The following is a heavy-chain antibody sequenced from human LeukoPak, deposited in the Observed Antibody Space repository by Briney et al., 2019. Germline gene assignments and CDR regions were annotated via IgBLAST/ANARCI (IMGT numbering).Heavy chain of an antibody. CDR1: GFTFSRYW. J-gene: IGHJ4*02. D-gene: IGHD2-2*01. CDR3: ARGGLVCSSTSCWDY. V-gene: IGHV3-74*01. Sequence: GGSLRLSCAASGFTFSRYWLHWVRQPPGKGLVWLSRLNADDKTTSYADSVKGRFTTSGDDARKTLYLQMNSLSAEDTAVYYCARGGLVCSSTSCWDYWGQGTLVTVSS. CDR2: LNADDKTT.